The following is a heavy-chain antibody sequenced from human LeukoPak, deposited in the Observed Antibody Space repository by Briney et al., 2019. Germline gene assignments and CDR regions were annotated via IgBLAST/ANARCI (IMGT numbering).Heavy chain of an antibody. CDR2: ISFSVNTK. Sequence: GGSLRLSCAASGFTFSDYSMNWVRQAPGKGLEWVSYISFSVNTKYYGDSVKGRFTISRDNAKNSLYLHMDSLRAEDTAVYYCARDGRGEATDYWGQGTLVTVSS. V-gene: IGHV3-48*04. CDR3: ARDGRGEATDY. J-gene: IGHJ4*02. D-gene: IGHD3-16*01. CDR1: GFTFSDYS.